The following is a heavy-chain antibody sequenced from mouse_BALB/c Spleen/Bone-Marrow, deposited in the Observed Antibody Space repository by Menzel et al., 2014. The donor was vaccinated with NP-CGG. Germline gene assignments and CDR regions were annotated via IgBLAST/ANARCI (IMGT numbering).Heavy chain of an antibody. CDR2: INPYNDGT. CDR1: GYTFTSYV. CDR3: AKGGNYRYDFDY. Sequence: VQLQQSGPELVKPGASVKMSCKASGYTFTSYVMHWVKQKPGQGLEWIEYINPYNDGTKYNEKFKGMATLTSDRSSSTAYMELGSLTSEDSAVYYCAKGGNYRYDFDYWGQGTTLTVSS. D-gene: IGHD2-14*01. J-gene: IGHJ2*01. V-gene: IGHV1-14*01.